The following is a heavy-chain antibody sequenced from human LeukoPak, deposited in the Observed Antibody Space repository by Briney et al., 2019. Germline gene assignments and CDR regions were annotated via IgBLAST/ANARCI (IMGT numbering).Heavy chain of an antibody. CDR1: GFTFSSYA. Sequence: GGSLRLSCAASGFTFSSYAMSWVRQAPGKGLEWVSAISGSGGSTYSADSVKGRFTISRDNSKNTLYLQMNSLRAEDTAVYYCAKPSGYGSGSYVLWYFDYWGQGTLVTVSS. J-gene: IGHJ4*02. CDR2: ISGSGGST. CDR3: AKPSGYGSGSYVLWYFDY. D-gene: IGHD3-10*01. V-gene: IGHV3-23*01.